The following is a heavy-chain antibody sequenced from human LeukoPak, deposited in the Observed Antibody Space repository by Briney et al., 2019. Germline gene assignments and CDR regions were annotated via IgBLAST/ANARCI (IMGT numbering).Heavy chain of an antibody. V-gene: IGHV3-30*04. D-gene: IGHD1-26*01. CDR3: ARAVGATLGWNYYYYYMDV. CDR2: ISYDGSNK. J-gene: IGHJ6*03. Sequence: PGGSLRLSCAASGFTFSSYAMHWVRQAPGKGLEWVAVISYDGSNKYYADSVKGRFTISRDNSKNTLYLQMNSLRSEDTAVYYCARAVGATLGWNYYYYYMDVWGKGTTVTVSS. CDR1: GFTFSSYA.